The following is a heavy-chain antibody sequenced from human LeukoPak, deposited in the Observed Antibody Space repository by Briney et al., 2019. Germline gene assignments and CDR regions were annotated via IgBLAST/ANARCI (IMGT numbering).Heavy chain of an antibody. CDR3: ARDEFGDFQGFDY. Sequence: PSQTLSLTCTVSGGSISSGDYYWNWIRQSPGKGLEWLGNIHYRGTTNYNPSLKSRVTLSLDSSKSQFALKVTSVTAADTAVYYCARDEFGDFQGFDYWGQGTRVTVSS. V-gene: IGHV4-61*08. CDR1: GGSISSGDYY. D-gene: IGHD4-17*01. CDR2: IHYRGTT. J-gene: IGHJ4*02.